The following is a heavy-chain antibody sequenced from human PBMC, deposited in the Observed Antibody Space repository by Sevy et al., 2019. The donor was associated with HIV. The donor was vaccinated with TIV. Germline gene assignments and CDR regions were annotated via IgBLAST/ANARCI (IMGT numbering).Heavy chain of an antibody. Sequence: GGSLRLSCAASGFTFSSYWMSWVRQAPGKGLEWVANIKQDGSEKYYVDSVKGRFTISRDNAKNSLYLQMNSLRAEDTAVYYCARDYCRSTSCYNEGLRYYYGIDVRGQGTTVTVSS. CDR3: ARDYCRSTSCYNEGLRYYYGIDV. J-gene: IGHJ6*02. V-gene: IGHV3-7*01. CDR2: IKQDGSEK. D-gene: IGHD2-2*02. CDR1: GFTFSSYW.